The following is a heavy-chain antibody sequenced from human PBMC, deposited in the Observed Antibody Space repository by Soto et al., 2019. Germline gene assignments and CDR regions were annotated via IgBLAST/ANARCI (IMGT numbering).Heavy chain of an antibody. Sequence: GSLRLSCAASGFTFSSYDMHWVRQATGKGLEWVSAIGTAGDTYYPGSVKGRFTISRENAKNSLYLQMNSLRAGDTAVYYCARASLTMAIDYWGQGTLVTVSS. CDR2: IGTAGDT. CDR1: GFTFSSYD. V-gene: IGHV3-13*04. J-gene: IGHJ4*02. CDR3: ARASLTMAIDY. D-gene: IGHD3-10*01.